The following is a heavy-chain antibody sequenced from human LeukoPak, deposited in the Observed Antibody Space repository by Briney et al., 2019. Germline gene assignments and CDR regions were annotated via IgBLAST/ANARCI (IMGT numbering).Heavy chain of an antibody. CDR1: GGTFSSYT. V-gene: IGHV1-69*04. J-gene: IGHJ4*02. D-gene: IGHD4-11*01. CDR2: IIPILGIA. CDR3: ARDAALTVTIAFY. Sequence: SVKVSCKASGGTFSSYTISWVRQAPGQGLEWMGRIIPILGIANYAQKFQGRVTITADKSTSTAYMELSSLRSEDTAVYYCARDAALTVTIAFYWGQGTLVTVSS.